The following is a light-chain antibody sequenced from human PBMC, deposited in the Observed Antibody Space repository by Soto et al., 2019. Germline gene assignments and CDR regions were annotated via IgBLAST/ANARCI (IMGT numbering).Light chain of an antibody. CDR3: LQDFDYPWT. Sequence: IQMTQSPSSLSASVGDRVTITCRASQDIRNDLGWYQQKPGRAPKLLIYAASTLQSGVPSRFSGSGSGTVFTLTMSSLQPDDFATYYCLQDFDYPWTFGQGTKVEIK. CDR1: QDIRND. V-gene: IGKV1-6*01. CDR2: AAS. J-gene: IGKJ1*01.